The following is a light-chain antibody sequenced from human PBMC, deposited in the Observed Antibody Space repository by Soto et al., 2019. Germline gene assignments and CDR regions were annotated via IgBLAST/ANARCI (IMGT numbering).Light chain of an antibody. J-gene: IGKJ2*01. CDR3: LQSYSVPYT. Sequence: DIPMTQSPSSLSAYVGDRVTITCRASQSISRYLNWYQQKPGKAPKLLIYGASSLQSGVPSRFSGSGSGTDFSLTISSLQPEDFTTYYCLQSYSVPYTFGQGTNLEIK. V-gene: IGKV1-39*01. CDR1: QSISRY. CDR2: GAS.